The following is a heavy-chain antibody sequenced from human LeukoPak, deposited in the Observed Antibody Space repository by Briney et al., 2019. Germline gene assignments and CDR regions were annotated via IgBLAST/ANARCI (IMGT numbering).Heavy chain of an antibody. V-gene: IGHV4-39*07. D-gene: IGHD2-15*01. CDR3: ARDPRDSTPFDY. CDR1: GGSIDSSSYY. Sequence: SETLSLTCTVSGGSIDSSSYYWGWVRQPPGKGLEWIGSIYYSGTTYYNPSLKSRVSILADTSKNHFSLKLSSVTAADTAVYYCARDPRDSTPFDYWGQGTLVTVSS. J-gene: IGHJ4*02. CDR2: IYYSGTT.